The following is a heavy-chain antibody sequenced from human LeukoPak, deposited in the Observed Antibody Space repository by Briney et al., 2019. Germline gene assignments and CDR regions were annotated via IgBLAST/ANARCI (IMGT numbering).Heavy chain of an antibody. Sequence: GGSLRLSCAASGFTFSSYAMSWVRQAPGKGLEWVSVIYSGGSTYYADSVKGRFTISRDNSKNTLYLQMNSLRAEDTAVYYCARDRDYYDSSGYYDPPGWGQGTLVTVSS. CDR3: ARDRDYYDSSGYYDPPG. CDR2: IYSGGST. D-gene: IGHD3-22*01. V-gene: IGHV3-66*01. J-gene: IGHJ4*02. CDR1: GFTFSSYA.